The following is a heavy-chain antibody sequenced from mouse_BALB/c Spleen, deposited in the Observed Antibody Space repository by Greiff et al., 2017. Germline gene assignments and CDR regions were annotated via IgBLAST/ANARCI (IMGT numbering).Heavy chain of an antibody. CDR1: VYSITSDYA. V-gene: IGHV3-2*02. CDR2: ISYSGST. D-gene: IGHD2-4*01. Sequence: DVKLQESGPGLVKPSQSLSLTCTVTVYSITSDYAWNWIRQFPGNKLEWMGYISYSGSTSYNPSLKSRISITRDTSKNQFFLQLNSVTTEDTATYYCASTFYYDYDDGYAMDYWGQGTSVTVSS. J-gene: IGHJ4*01. CDR3: ASTFYYDYDDGYAMDY.